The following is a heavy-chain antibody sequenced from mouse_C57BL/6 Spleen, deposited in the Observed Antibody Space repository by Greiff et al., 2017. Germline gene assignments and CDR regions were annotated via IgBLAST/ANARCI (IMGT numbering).Heavy chain of an antibody. Sequence: VQLQQSGAELARPGASVKLSCKASGYTFTSYGISWVKQRTGQGLEWIGEIYPRSGNTYYNEKFKGKATLTADKSSSTAYMALRSLTSEDSAVYFCARDEGNYDYFDYWGQGTTLTVSS. CDR1: GYTFTSYG. V-gene: IGHV1-81*01. J-gene: IGHJ2*01. CDR2: IYPRSGNT. D-gene: IGHD2-1*01. CDR3: ARDEGNYDYFDY.